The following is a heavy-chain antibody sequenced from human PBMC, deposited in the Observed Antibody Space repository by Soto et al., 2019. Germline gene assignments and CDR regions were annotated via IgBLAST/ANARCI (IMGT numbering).Heavy chain of an antibody. J-gene: IGHJ6*02. V-gene: IGHV1-69*06. CDR3: ARESGWSLNPDYYGMDV. Sequence: SVKVSCKASGGTFSSYAISWVRQAPGQGLEWMGGIIPIFGTANYAQKFQGRVTITADKSTSTAYMELSSLRSEDTAVYYCARESGWSLNPDYYGMDVWGQVTTVTVSS. D-gene: IGHD2-15*01. CDR2: IIPIFGTA. CDR1: GGTFSSYA.